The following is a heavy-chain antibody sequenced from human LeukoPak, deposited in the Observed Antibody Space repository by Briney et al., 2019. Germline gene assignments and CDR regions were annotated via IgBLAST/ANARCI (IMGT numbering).Heavy chain of an antibody. Sequence: ASVKVSCTASGYTFTGYYMHWVRQAPAQGLEWMGRINPNSGGTNYAQKFQGRVTMTRDTSISTAYMELSRLRSDDTAVYYCARDGEEWELPTFDYWGQGTLVTVSS. CDR1: GYTFTGYY. V-gene: IGHV1-2*06. CDR3: ARDGEEWELPTFDY. J-gene: IGHJ4*02. CDR2: INPNSGGT. D-gene: IGHD1-26*01.